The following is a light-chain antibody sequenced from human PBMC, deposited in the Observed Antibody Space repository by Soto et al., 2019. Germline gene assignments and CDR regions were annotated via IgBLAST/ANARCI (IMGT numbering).Light chain of an antibody. J-gene: IGLJ3*02. CDR2: DVS. CDR3: CTYAGSYLWV. V-gene: IGLV2-11*01. CDR1: SSDIGSYNY. Sequence: QSALPQPRSVSGSPGQSVTISCTGTSSDIGSYNYVSWYQQHPGKAPKLMIYDVSKRPSGIPDRFSGAKSGNTASLTICGLQSEDEAAYYCCTYAGSYLWVFGGGTKLTLL.